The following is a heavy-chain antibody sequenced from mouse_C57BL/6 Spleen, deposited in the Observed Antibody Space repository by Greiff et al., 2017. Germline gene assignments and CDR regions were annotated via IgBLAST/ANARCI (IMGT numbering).Heavy chain of an antibody. CDR1: GYTFTDYE. CDR3: TRGGIYYGYPFDY. D-gene: IGHD2-2*01. Sequence: VQLQQSGAELVRPGASVTLSCKASGYTFTDYEMHWVKQTPVHGLEWIGAIDPETGGTAYNQKFKGKAILTADKSSSPAYMALRSLTSEDSAVYYCTRGGIYYGYPFDYWGQGTTLTVSS. V-gene: IGHV1-15*01. J-gene: IGHJ2*01. CDR2: IDPETGGT.